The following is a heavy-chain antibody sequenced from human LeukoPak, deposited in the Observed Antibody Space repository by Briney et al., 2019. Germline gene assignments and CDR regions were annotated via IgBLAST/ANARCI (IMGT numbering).Heavy chain of an antibody. V-gene: IGHV3-7*01. Sequence: GGSLRLSCVASGFTFSTYGMTWVRQAPGKGLEWVANVNQGGSETYYVDSVKGRFIISRDNAKNSMYLQMNSLRAEDTAVYYCVRGGLYHYSGTSGDYWGQGTLVTVSS. D-gene: IGHD3-16*02. CDR2: VNQGGSET. CDR1: GFTFSTYG. J-gene: IGHJ4*02. CDR3: VRGGLYHYSGTSGDY.